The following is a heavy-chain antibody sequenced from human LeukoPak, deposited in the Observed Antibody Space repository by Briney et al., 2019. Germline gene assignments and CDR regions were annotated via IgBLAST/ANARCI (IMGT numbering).Heavy chain of an antibody. V-gene: IGHV1-8*03. Sequence: GASVKVSCKASGYTFTSYDINWVRQATGQGLEWMGWMNPNSGSTGYAQKFQGRVTITRNTSISTAYMELSSLRSEDTAVYYCARGIADDNLRYFDWLLGFWGQGTLVTVSS. CDR1: GYTFTSYD. CDR3: ARGIADDNLRYFDWLLGF. J-gene: IGHJ4*02. CDR2: MNPNSGST. D-gene: IGHD3-9*01.